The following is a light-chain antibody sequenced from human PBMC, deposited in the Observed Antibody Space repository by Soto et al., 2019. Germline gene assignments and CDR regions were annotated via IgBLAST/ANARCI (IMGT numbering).Light chain of an antibody. CDR1: SSDVGVYNY. V-gene: IGLV2-8*01. J-gene: IGLJ2*01. Sequence: QSALTQPPSAPGSPGQSVTISCTGTSSDVGVYNYVSWYQQHPGKAPKLLIYEVSKRPSGVPDRFSGSKSGNTASLTVSGLQAEDEADFYCSSYAGSNNVVFGGGTKLTVL. CDR3: SSYAGSNNVV. CDR2: EVS.